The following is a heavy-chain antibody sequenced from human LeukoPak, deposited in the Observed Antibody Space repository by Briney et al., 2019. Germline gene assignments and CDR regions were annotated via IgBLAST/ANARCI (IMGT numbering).Heavy chain of an antibody. J-gene: IGHJ6*02. V-gene: IGHV4-59*08. CDR1: GGSISSYY. CDR2: IYYSGST. Sequence: SETLSLTCTVSGGSISSYYWSWIRQPPGKGLEWIGYIYYSGSTNNNPSLKSRVTISLDTSKNQFSLKLSSVTAADTAVYYCARHPTYYYGMDVWGQGTTVTVSS. CDR3: ARHPTYYYGMDV.